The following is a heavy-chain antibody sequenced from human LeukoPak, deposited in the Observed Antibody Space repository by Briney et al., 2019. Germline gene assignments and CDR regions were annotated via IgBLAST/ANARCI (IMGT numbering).Heavy chain of an antibody. CDR2: IRYDGSNK. CDR3: APRVVVIAAPFDY. CDR1: GFPFSTHG. V-gene: IGHV3-30*02. J-gene: IGHJ4*02. Sequence: PGGSLRLSCAASGFPFSTHGMHWVRQAPGKRLEWVAFIRYDGSNKSYPDSLQGRFTISRDNSKNTLHLQMNSPRVDDTAVYYCAPRVVVIAAPFDYWGQGTLVTVSS. D-gene: IGHD2-21*01.